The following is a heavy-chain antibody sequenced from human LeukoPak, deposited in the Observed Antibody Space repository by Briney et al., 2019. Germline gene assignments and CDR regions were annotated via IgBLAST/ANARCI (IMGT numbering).Heavy chain of an antibody. CDR1: GFTVSSNY. D-gene: IGHD2-2*01. J-gene: IGHJ6*02. CDR2: IYSGGST. Sequence: GGSLRLSCAASGFTVSSNYMSWVRQAPGKGVEWVSVIYSGGSTYYSDSVKGRFTISRDNSKNTLYLQMNSLRAEDTAVYYCARSGGYCGSTSCYGLAYGMDVWGQGTTVTVSS. V-gene: IGHV3-53*01. CDR3: ARSGGYCGSTSCYGLAYGMDV.